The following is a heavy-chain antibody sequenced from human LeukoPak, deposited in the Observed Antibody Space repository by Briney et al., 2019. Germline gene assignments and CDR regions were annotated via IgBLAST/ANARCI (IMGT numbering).Heavy chain of an antibody. Sequence: SLRLSCAASGFTFSSYGMHWVRQAPGKGLGWVALISYDGSNEYYADSVRGRFTISRDNSKFTLYMQMNSLRAEDTAVYYCARVRAGYCTSTSCYTGMDVWGQGTTVTVSS. V-gene: IGHV3-30*03. J-gene: IGHJ6*02. D-gene: IGHD2-2*01. CDR2: ISYDGSNE. CDR3: ARVRAGYCTSTSCYTGMDV. CDR1: GFTFSSYG.